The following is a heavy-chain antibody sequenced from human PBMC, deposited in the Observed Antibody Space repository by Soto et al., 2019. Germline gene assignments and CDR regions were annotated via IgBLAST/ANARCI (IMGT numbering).Heavy chain of an antibody. CDR1: GGTFSSYA. V-gene: IGHV1-69*12. Sequence: QVQLVQSGAEVKKPGSSVKVSCKASGGTFSSYAISWVRQAPGQGLEWMGGIIPIFGTANYAQKFQGRVTITAAEPTSTAYMDLRSLRSEDTAVYYCARAGELLWSGDHGGYGMDVWGQGTTVTVSS. D-gene: IGHD3-10*01. CDR2: IIPIFGTA. CDR3: ARAGELLWSGDHGGYGMDV. J-gene: IGHJ6*02.